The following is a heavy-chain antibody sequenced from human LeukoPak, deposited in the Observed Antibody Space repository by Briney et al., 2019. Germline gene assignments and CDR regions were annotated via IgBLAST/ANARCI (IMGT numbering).Heavy chain of an antibody. CDR2: IYSGGTT. V-gene: IGHV3-53*01. Sequence: GGSLRLSCTVSGFSVSDNSMSWVRQAPGKGLEWVSLIYSGGTTYYADSVKGRFTISRDNSKNTLYLQMNSLRAEDTAMYYCARRAGGYSHPYDYWGQGILVTVSS. CDR1: GFSVSDNS. J-gene: IGHJ4*02. CDR3: ARRAGGYSHPYDY. D-gene: IGHD4-23*01.